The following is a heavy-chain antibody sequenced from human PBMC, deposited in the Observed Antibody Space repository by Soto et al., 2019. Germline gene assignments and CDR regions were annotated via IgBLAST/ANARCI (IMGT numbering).Heavy chain of an antibody. J-gene: IGHJ6*03. CDR3: ARDPGSYCSGGSCYSNYYYYYMDV. CDR2: IKQDGSQK. CDR1: GFIFSSYW. Sequence: GGSLRLSCAASGFIFSSYWMSWVRQAPGKGLEWVANIKQDGSQKHYVDSVEGRFTISRDNAKNSLFLQMNSLRAEDTAIYYCARDPGSYCSGGSCYSNYYYYYMDVWGIGTTVTVSS. D-gene: IGHD2-15*01. V-gene: IGHV3-7*01.